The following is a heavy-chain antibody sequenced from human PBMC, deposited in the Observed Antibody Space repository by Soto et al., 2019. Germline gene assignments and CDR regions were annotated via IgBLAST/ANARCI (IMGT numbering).Heavy chain of an antibody. CDR1: GGTFSSYT. Sequence: QVQLVQSGAEVKKPGSSVKVSCKASGGTFSSYTISWVRQAPGQGLEWMGRIIPILGIANYAQKFQGRVTITADKSTSTAYMELSSLRSEDTAVYYCARGGLVINYYFDYWGQGTLVTVSS. V-gene: IGHV1-69*02. D-gene: IGHD3-9*01. J-gene: IGHJ4*02. CDR2: IIPILGIA. CDR3: ARGGLVINYYFDY.